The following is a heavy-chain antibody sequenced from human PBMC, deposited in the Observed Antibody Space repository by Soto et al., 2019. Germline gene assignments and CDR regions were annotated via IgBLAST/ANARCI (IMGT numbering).Heavy chain of an antibody. CDR1: GGSVSSGSYY. Sequence: SETLSLTCTVSGGSVSSGSYYWSWIRQPPGKGLEWIGYIYYSGSTNYNPSLKSRVTISVDTSKNQFSLKLSSVTAADTAVYYCAREGGYYFDYWGQGTLVTVSS. CDR3: AREGGYYFDY. CDR2: IYYSGST. J-gene: IGHJ4*02. V-gene: IGHV4-61*01. D-gene: IGHD1-26*01.